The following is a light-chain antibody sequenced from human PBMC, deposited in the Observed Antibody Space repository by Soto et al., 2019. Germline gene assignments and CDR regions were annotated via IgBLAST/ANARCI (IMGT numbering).Light chain of an antibody. J-gene: IGLJ1*01. Sequence: QAVLPQEPSLTVSPGGTVTLTCGSSTGAVTNGHYPYWFQQKPGQAPRTLIYDTTNRHSWTPARFSGSLLGGKAALTLSGAQPEDEAEYYCLLSYNGPYVFGTGTKVTVL. CDR1: TGAVTNGHY. CDR3: LLSYNGPYV. CDR2: DTT. V-gene: IGLV7-46*01.